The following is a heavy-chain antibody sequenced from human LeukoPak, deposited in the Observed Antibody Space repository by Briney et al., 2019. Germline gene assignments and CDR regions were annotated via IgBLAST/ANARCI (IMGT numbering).Heavy chain of an antibody. CDR2: ISGTSGNT. D-gene: IGHD4/OR15-4a*01. V-gene: IGHV3-23*01. Sequence: PGGSLRLSCAASGFTFSSYAMSWVRQAPGKGLEWVSVISGTSGNTFYADSVKGRFTISRDNSKNTLYLQMNSLRAEDTGVYYCARRAGAYSHPYHYWGQGTLVTVSS. CDR3: ARRAGAYSHPYHY. J-gene: IGHJ4*02. CDR1: GFTFSSYA.